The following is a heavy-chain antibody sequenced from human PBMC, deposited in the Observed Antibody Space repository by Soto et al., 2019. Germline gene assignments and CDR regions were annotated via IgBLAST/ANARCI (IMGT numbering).Heavy chain of an antibody. CDR1: GYTFTSYA. CDR3: ARAVPVYSSIWYEQYGGYYYYMDV. J-gene: IGHJ6*03. Sequence: GASVKVSCKASGYTFTSYAMHWVRQAPGQRLEWMGWINAGNGNTKYSQKFQGRVTITRDTSASTAYMELSSLRSEDTAVYYCARAVPVYSSIWYEQYGGYYYYMDVWGKGTTVTVSS. D-gene: IGHD6-13*01. CDR2: INAGNGNT. V-gene: IGHV1-3*01.